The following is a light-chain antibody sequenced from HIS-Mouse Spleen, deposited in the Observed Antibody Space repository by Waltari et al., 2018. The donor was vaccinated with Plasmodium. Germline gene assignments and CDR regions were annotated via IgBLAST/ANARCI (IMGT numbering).Light chain of an antibody. J-gene: IGLJ2*01. CDR2: KDS. Sequence: SYELTQPPSVSVSPGQTARITCSGDALSKQYTSWYQHKTGQAPVLVIYKDSERPSGIPERFSGSSSGTTVTLTISGVQAEDEADYYCQSADSSGTYVVFGGGTKLTVL. CDR3: QSADSSGTYVV. CDR1: ALSKQY. V-gene: IGLV3-25*03.